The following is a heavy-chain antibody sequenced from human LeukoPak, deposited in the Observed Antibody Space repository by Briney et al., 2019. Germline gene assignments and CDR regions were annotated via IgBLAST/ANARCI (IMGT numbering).Heavy chain of an antibody. CDR2: IYCSGST. V-gene: IGHV4-39*01. Sequence: PSETLSLTCTVSGGSISSSSYYWGWIRQPPGKGLEWIGSIYCSGSTYYNPSLKSRVTISVDTSKSQFSLKLSSVTAADTAVYYCATAPYSYDHTVKFDYWGQGTLVTVSS. CDR3: ATAPYSYDHTVKFDY. D-gene: IGHD5-18*01. CDR1: GGSISSSSYY. J-gene: IGHJ4*02.